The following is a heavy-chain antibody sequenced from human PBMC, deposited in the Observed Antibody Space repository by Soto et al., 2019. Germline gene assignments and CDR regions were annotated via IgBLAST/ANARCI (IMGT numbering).Heavy chain of an antibody. D-gene: IGHD3-3*01. Sequence: QPGGSLRLSCAASGFTFSSYWMSWVRQAPGKGLEWVANIKQDGSEKYYVDSVKGRFTISRDNAKNSLYLQMNSLRAEDTAVYYCARAITIFGVALYYFDYWGQGTLVTVSS. J-gene: IGHJ4*02. CDR2: IKQDGSEK. V-gene: IGHV3-7*03. CDR1: GFTFSSYW. CDR3: ARAITIFGVALYYFDY.